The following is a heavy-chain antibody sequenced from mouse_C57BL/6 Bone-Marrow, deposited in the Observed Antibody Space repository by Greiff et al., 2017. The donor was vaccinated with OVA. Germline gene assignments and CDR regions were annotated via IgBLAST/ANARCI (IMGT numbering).Heavy chain of an antibody. D-gene: IGHD2-3*01. V-gene: IGHV5-9-1*02. CDR1: GFTFSSYA. J-gene: IGHJ4*01. CDR2: ISSGGDSI. CDR3: TREGGYYVYAMDY. Sequence: EVQLVESGEGLVKPGGSLKLSCAASGFTFSSYAMSWVRQTPEKRLEWVAYISSGGDSIYYADTVKGRFTISRDNARNTLYLQMSSLKSEDTAMYYCTREGGYYVYAMDYWGQGTSVTVSS.